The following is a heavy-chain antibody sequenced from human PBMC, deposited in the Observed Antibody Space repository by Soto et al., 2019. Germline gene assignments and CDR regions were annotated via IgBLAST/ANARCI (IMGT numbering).Heavy chain of an antibody. CDR2: ISNDGRKK. CDR1: GFTFSNHG. CDR3: AKDKLTGGVGSFAP. J-gene: IGHJ5*02. Sequence: GGSLRLSCVGLGFTFSNHGMHWVRQAPGKGLEWVAVISNDGRKKYYADSVKGRFTISRDNSKNTVYVQVDSLRDEDTAMYYCAKDKLTGGVGSFAPWGQGNRVTVSS. V-gene: IGHV3-30*18. D-gene: IGHD3-16*01.